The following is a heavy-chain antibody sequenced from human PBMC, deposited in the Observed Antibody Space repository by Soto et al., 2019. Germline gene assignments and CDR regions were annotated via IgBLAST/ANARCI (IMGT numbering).Heavy chain of an antibody. CDR3: ARDRSASYFFDY. J-gene: IGHJ4*02. CDR2: IIPILGIA. V-gene: IGHV1-69*04. Sequence: ASVKVSCKACGGTFSSYTISWVRQAPGQGLEWMGRIIPILGIANYAQKFQGRVTITADKSTSTAYMELSSLRSEDTAVYYCARDRSASYFFDYWGQGTLVTVSS. CDR1: GGTFSSYT.